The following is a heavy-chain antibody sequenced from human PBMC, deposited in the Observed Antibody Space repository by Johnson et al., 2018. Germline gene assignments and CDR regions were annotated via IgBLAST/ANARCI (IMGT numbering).Heavy chain of an antibody. V-gene: IGHV3-30*03. CDR2: KSHDGISK. Sequence: QVQLQQSGGGVVQPGRSLRLCCAASGSIFSGYVMHWVRQAPGKGLEWVALKSHDGISKQYGDSVKDRFTISRDDSKYKRYLEMNSLRVEDTAVYYCAREGYSSGRAGIFDMWGQGTMVTVSS. CDR3: AREGYSSGRAGIFDM. D-gene: IGHD6-19*01. CDR1: GSIFSGYV. J-gene: IGHJ3*02.